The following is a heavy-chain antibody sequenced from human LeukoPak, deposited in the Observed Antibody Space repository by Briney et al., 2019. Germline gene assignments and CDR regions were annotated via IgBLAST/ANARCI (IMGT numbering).Heavy chain of an antibody. CDR2: IKEDGIEK. CDR1: RFTFRNYY. J-gene: IGHJ2*01. CDR3: ARDLRAGGTWSYGVCFDL. Sequence: GGSLRLSCAASRFTFRNYYVTWVRHAPGRGLERVANIKEDGIEKNYVDSVNGRFTISRDNTKNSVYLLLNSLTPEDTAVYYCARDLRAGGTWSYGVCFDLWGRGTLVTVSS. D-gene: IGHD2-8*01. V-gene: IGHV3-7*01.